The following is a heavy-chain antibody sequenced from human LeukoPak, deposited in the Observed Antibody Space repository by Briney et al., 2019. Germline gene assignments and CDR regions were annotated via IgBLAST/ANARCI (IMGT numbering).Heavy chain of an antibody. CDR3: ARDFGFSSTNCSGCYAFDI. CDR2: IIPIFGTA. J-gene: IGHJ3*02. V-gene: IGHV1-69*05. CDR1: GYTFTSYD. Sequence: ASVKVSCKTSGYTFTSYDINWVRQAPGQGLEWMGGIIPIFGTANYAQKFQGRVTITTDESTSTAYMELSSLRSEDTAVYYCARDFGFSSTNCSGCYAFDIWGQGTMVTVSS. D-gene: IGHD2-2*01.